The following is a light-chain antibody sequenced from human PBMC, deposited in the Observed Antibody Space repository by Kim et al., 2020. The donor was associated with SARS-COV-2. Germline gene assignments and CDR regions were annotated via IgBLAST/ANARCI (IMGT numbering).Light chain of an antibody. J-gene: IGLJ2*01. Sequence: SSELTQDPAVSVALGQTVRITCQGDSLRSYYASWYQQKPGQAPVLVIYGKNNRPSGIPDRSSGSSSGNTASLTITGAQAEDEADYYCNSRDSSGNHVVLG. CDR2: GKN. CDR3: NSRDSSGNHVV. CDR1: SLRSYY. V-gene: IGLV3-19*01.